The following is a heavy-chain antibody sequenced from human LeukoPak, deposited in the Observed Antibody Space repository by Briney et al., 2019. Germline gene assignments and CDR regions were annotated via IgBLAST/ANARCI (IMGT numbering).Heavy chain of an antibody. J-gene: IGHJ5*02. CDR3: ARGSGTYYVYNWFHP. D-gene: IGHD3-10*01. CDR1: GGSISSNSYY. CDR2: IHYSGST. V-gene: IGHV4-39*07. Sequence: SETLSLTCTVSGGSISSNSYYWGWIRQPPGKGLEWVGSIHYSGSTYYNPSLKSRVTMSVDTSKNQVSLRLSSVTAADTAMYYCARGSGTYYVYNWFHPWGQGTLVTVSP.